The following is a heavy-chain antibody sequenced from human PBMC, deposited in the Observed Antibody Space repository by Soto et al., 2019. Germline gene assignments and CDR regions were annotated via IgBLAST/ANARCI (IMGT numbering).Heavy chain of an antibody. V-gene: IGHV3-30*18. Sequence: GGSLRLSCEGSGFTFSSYGMYWVRQAPGKGLGWVAAISYDGSNNYHADSVKGRFTISRDNSKNTLYLQLNSLRTEDTAVYYCAKDIVKYTYGACDYWGQGVLVTVSS. D-gene: IGHD5-18*01. CDR3: AKDIVKYTYGACDY. J-gene: IGHJ4*02. CDR1: GFTFSSYG. CDR2: ISYDGSNN.